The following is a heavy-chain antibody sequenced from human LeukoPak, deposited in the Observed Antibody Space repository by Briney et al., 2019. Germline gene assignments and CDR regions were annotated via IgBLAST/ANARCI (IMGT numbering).Heavy chain of an antibody. Sequence: SETLSLTCTVSGGSISSSSYYRGWIRQPPGKGLEWIGSIYYSGSTNYNPSLKSRVTISVDTSKNQFSLKLSSVTAADTAVYYCARGRNETAMGSTFDYWGQGTLVTVSS. CDR1: GGSISSSSYY. V-gene: IGHV4-39*07. J-gene: IGHJ4*02. D-gene: IGHD5-18*01. CDR2: IYYSGST. CDR3: ARGRNETAMGSTFDY.